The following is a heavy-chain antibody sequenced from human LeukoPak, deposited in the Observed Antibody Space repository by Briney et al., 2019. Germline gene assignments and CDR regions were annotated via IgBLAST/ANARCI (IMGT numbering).Heavy chain of an antibody. CDR1: GYSFTSYW. J-gene: IGHJ3*02. Sequence: GESLQISCQGSGYSFTSYWIGWVRQMPGKGLEWMGIIHPGDSDTRYSPSFQGQVTISDDKSISTAYLQWSSLKASDTAMYYCATSSHDAFDIWGQGTMVTVSS. V-gene: IGHV5-51*01. CDR3: ATSSHDAFDI. CDR2: IHPGDSDT.